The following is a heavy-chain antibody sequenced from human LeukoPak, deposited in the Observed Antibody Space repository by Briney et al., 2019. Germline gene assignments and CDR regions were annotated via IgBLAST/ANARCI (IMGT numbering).Heavy chain of an antibody. V-gene: IGHV3-21*05. CDR3: ARDDAGYFDY. CDR1: GFTFSHYS. J-gene: IGHJ4*02. Sequence: GGSLRLSCAASGFTFSHYSMNWVRQAPGKGLEWVSYISSSSSYTNYADSVKGRFTISRDNAKNSLYLQMNSLRAEDTAVYYCARDDAGYFDYWGQGTLVTVSS. CDR2: ISSSSSYT. D-gene: IGHD2-8*01.